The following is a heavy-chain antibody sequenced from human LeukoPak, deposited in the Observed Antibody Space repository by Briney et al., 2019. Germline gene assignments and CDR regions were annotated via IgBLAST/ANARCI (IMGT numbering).Heavy chain of an antibody. CDR1: GGSISSGDYY. J-gene: IGHJ4*02. Sequence: SETLSLTCTVSGGSISSGDYYWSWIRQPPGKGLEWIGYIYYSGSTYYNPSLKSRVTISVGTSKNQFSLKLSSVTAADTAVYYCARGLGYPPGRRGFLWGQGTLVTVSS. V-gene: IGHV4-30-4*01. CDR2: IYYSGST. CDR3: ARGLGYPPGRRGFL. D-gene: IGHD2-2*01.